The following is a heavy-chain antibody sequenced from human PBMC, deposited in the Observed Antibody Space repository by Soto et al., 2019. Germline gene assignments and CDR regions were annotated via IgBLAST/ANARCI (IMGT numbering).Heavy chain of an antibody. CDR1: GYTFTSYD. CDR2: MNPNSGNT. Sequence: QVQLVQSGAEVKKPGASVKVSCKASGYTFTSYDINWVRQATGQGLEWMGWMNPNSGNTGYAQKFQGRVTMTRNTTISTAYMELSSLRSEATAVYYCARVWGRDCSSTSCYYYYYYYMDVWGKGTTVTVSS. CDR3: ARVWGRDCSSTSCYYYYYYYMDV. D-gene: IGHD2-2*01. J-gene: IGHJ6*03. V-gene: IGHV1-8*01.